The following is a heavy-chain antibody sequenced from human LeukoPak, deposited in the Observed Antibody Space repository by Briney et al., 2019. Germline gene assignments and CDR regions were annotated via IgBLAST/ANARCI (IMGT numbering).Heavy chain of an antibody. CDR2: INHSGRS. V-gene: IGHV4-34*01. D-gene: IGHD3-22*01. J-gene: IGHJ4*02. CDR3: ARGLYDSGDYYYGIRAYYFEN. CDR1: GASFSGDY. Sequence: PSQTLSLTCAVSGASFSGDYWSWLRQPPGKGLEWIAEINHSGRSNYNPSLQGRVTISVDMSKNQFSLNLSSVTAADTARYYCARGLYDSGDYYYGIRAYYFENWGQGTLVTVSS.